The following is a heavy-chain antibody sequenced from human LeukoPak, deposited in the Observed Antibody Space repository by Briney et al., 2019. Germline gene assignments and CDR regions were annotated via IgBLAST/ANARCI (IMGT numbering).Heavy chain of an antibody. V-gene: IGHV3-23*01. Sequence: GGSLRLSCEASGFTFGSHAMSWVRQAPGKGLEWVAGIFGSGGSPHYADPVKGRFTISRDNSRNTVYLQINSLRAEDRAVYYCGDTTVGYSSGQKPAWPVDYWGQGALVTVSS. CDR1: GFTFGSHA. J-gene: IGHJ4*02. D-gene: IGHD5-18*01. CDR3: GDTTVGYSSGQKPAWPVDY. CDR2: IFGSGGSP.